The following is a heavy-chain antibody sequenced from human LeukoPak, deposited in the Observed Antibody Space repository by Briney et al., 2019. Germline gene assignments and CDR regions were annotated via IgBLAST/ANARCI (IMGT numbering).Heavy chain of an antibody. J-gene: IGHJ6*02. CDR1: GGSFSAYY. CDR2: INHSGRT. V-gene: IGHV4-34*01. D-gene: IGHD2-8*01. Sequence: SETLSLTCGVSGGSFSAYYWSWIRQPPGKGLELIGEINHSGRTNYNPSLKSRVTISVDTSKNQFSLKLSSVTAADTAVYYCARANPFIVLMVYVTYGMDVWGQGTTVTVSS. CDR3: ARANPFIVLMVYVTYGMDV.